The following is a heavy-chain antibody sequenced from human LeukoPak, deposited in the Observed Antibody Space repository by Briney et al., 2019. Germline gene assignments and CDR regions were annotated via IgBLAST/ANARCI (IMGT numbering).Heavy chain of an antibody. CDR1: GYTLTGLS. CDR3: ATPAWVANNYYYYGMDV. CDR2: FDPEDGET. J-gene: IGHJ6*02. D-gene: IGHD1-26*01. V-gene: IGHV1-24*01. Sequence: ASVKVSCKVSGYTLTGLSMHWVRQAPGKGLEWMGGFDPEDGETIYAQKFQGRVTMTEDTSTDTAYMELSSLRSEDTAVYYCATPAWVANNYYYYGMDVWGQGTTVTVSS.